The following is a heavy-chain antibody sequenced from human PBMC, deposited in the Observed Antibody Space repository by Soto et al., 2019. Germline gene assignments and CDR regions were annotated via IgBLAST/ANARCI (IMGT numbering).Heavy chain of an antibody. D-gene: IGHD5-12*01. V-gene: IGHV4-39*01. Sequence: SETLSLTCIFSGGSISIRSYYWGGIRQPPGKGLEWIGSIYYSGSTYYNPSLKSRVTISVDTSKNQFSLKLSSVTAADTAVFYCARHRASNWFDPWGQGTLVTVSS. J-gene: IGHJ5*02. CDR3: ARHRASNWFDP. CDR2: IYYSGST. CDR1: GGSISIRSYY.